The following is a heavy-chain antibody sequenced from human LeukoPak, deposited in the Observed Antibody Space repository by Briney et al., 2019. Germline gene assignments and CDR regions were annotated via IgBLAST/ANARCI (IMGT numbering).Heavy chain of an antibody. CDR2: IYYSGST. CDR1: AGSISSSSYY. CDR3: ARPHCSGGSCFAFEI. J-gene: IGHJ3*02. V-gene: IGHV4-39*07. Sequence: SETLSLTCTVSAGSISSSSYYWGWIRQPPGKGLEWIGTIYYSGSTYYNPSLKSRVTISVDTSRNRFSLSLSSVIAADTAVYYCARPHCSGGSCFAFEIWGQGTMVTVSS. D-gene: IGHD2-15*01.